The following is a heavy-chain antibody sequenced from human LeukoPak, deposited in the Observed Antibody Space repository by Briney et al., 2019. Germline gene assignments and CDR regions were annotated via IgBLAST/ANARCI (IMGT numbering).Heavy chain of an antibody. CDR1: GFTFSSYG. V-gene: IGHV3-30*02. D-gene: IGHD6-13*01. CDR3: AKEFEDSSSWLHYFDY. Sequence: PGGSLRLSCAASGFTFSSYGVHWVRQAPGKGLEWVAFIRYDGSNKYYADSVKGRFTISRDNSKNTLYLQMNSPRAEDTAVYYCAKEFEDSSSWLHYFDYWGQGTLVTVSS. J-gene: IGHJ4*02. CDR2: IRYDGSNK.